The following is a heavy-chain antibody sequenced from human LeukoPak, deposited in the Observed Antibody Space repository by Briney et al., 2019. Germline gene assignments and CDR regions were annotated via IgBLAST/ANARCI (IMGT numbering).Heavy chain of an antibody. CDR1: GFTLSSYL. V-gene: IGHV3-74*03. J-gene: IGHJ3*02. CDR3: ARVSNSWYNAFDI. D-gene: IGHD6-13*01. CDR2: IISDGTST. Sequence: GGSLRLSCAASGFTLSSYLMHWVRQAPGKGLVWVSRIISDGTSTMYADSVKGRFTISRDNAKNTLYLQMNSLRAEDTAVYYCARVSNSWYNAFDIWGQGTLVTVSS.